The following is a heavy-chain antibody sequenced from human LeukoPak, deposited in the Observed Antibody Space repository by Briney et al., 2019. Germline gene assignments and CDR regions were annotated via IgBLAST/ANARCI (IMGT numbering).Heavy chain of an antibody. CDR3: ARDACSSTSCSIYYFDY. J-gene: IGHJ4*02. CDR1: GYTFTGYY. V-gene: IGHV1-2*02. Sequence: ASVKVSCTASGYTFTGYYMHLVRQAAGQGLEWMGWINPNSGGTNYAQKFQGRVTMTRDTSISTAYMELSRLRSDDTAVYYCARDACSSTSCSIYYFDYWGQGTLVTVSS. CDR2: INPNSGGT. D-gene: IGHD2-2*01.